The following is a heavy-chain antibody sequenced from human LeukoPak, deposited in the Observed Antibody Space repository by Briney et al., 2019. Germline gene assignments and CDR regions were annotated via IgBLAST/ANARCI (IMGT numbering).Heavy chain of an antibody. V-gene: IGHV3-9*01. D-gene: IGHD6-13*01. CDR2: ISWNSGSI. CDR1: GFTFDDYA. CDR3: AKDKIRYSRSWYYFDY. Sequence: GGSLRLSCAASGFTFDDYAMHWVRQAPGKGLEWVSGISWNSGSIGYADSVKGRFTITRDNAKNSLYLQMNSLRAEDTALYYCAKDKIRYSRSWYYFDYWGQGTLVTVSS. J-gene: IGHJ4*02.